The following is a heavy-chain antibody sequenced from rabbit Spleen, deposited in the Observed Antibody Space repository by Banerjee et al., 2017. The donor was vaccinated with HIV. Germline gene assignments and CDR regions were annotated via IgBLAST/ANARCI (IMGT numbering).Heavy chain of an antibody. CDR3: VRGASSSGYYSL. J-gene: IGHJ6*01. Sequence: QEQLVESGGGLVLPGGSLKLSCKASGFDFSSYGVSWVRQAPGKGLEWIGYIDLVFGTTYYASWVNGRFTISSHNAQNTLYLQLNSLTVADTATYFCVRGASSSGYYSLWGPGTLVTVS. CDR2: IDLVFGTT. CDR1: GFDFSSYG. D-gene: IGHD1-1*01. V-gene: IGHV1S47*01.